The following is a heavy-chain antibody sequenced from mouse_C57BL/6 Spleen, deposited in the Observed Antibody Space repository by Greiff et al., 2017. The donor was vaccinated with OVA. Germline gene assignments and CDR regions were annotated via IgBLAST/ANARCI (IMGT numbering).Heavy chain of an antibody. D-gene: IGHD2-2*01. J-gene: IGHJ3*01. V-gene: IGHV2-2*01. CDR1: GFSLTSYG. Sequence: QVQLKESGPGLVQPSQSLSITCTVSGFSLTSYGVHWVRQSPGKGLEWLGVIWSGGSTDYNAAFISRLSISKDNSKSQVFFKMNSLQADDTAIYYCARNPYGYDLSWFAYWGQGTLVTVSA. CDR3: ARNPYGYDLSWFAY. CDR2: IWSGGST.